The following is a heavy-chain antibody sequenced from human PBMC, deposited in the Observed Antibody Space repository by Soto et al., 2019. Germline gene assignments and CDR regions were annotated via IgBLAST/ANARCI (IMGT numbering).Heavy chain of an antibody. CDR3: ARAGRSGWYMD. Sequence: EVQLVESGGGLVQPGGSLRLSCAASGFTFSTYDMHWVRQAPGKGLEYVSAITSDGAYTYYTNSVKGRFTFSRDNSRNTRSHEMGRLRPEDTDVYYCARAGRSGWYMDWGQGTLVTISS. CDR2: ITSDGAYT. D-gene: IGHD6-19*01. CDR1: GFTFSTYD. J-gene: IGHJ4*02. V-gene: IGHV3-64*01.